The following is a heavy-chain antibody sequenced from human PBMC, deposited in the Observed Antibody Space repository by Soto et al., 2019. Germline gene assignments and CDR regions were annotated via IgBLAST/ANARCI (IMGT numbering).Heavy chain of an antibody. CDR3: ARSGYDFWSGYYNGYYGMDV. V-gene: IGHV4-59*01. D-gene: IGHD3-3*01. CDR2: IYYSGST. Sequence: PSETLSLTCTVSGGSISSYYWSWIRPPPGKGLEWIGYIYYSGSTNYNPSLKSRVTISVDTSKNQFSLKLSSVTAADTAVYYCARSGYDFWSGYYNGYYGMDVWGQGTTVTVSS. CDR1: GGSISSYY. J-gene: IGHJ6*02.